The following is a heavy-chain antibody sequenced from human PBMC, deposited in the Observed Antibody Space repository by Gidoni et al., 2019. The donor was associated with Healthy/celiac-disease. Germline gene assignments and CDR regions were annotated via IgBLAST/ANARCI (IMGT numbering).Heavy chain of an antibody. J-gene: IGHJ4*02. D-gene: IGHD1-26*01. CDR2: IYSGGST. Sequence: EVQLVESGGGLIQPVRSLRLSFAASGFTVSSNYMSWVRQDPGKGLEWVSVIYSGGSTYYADSVKGRFTISRDNSKNTLYLQMNSLRAEDTAVYYCARWELLGYFDYWGQGTLVTVSS. CDR1: GFTVSSNY. CDR3: ARWELLGYFDY. V-gene: IGHV3-53*01.